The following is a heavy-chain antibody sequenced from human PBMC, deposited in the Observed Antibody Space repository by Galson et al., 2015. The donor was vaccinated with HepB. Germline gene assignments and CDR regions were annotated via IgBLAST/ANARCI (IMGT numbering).Heavy chain of an antibody. D-gene: IGHD4/OR15-4a*01. CDR3: ARGLSPVNMDV. J-gene: IGHJ6*02. CDR2: IIPILGIA. CDR1: GGTFSSYT. V-gene: IGHV1-69*02. Sequence: SVKVSCKASGGTFSSYTISWMRQAPGQGLEWMGRIIPILGIANYAQKFQGRVTITADKSTSTAYMELSSLRSEDTAVYYCARGLSPVNMDVWGQGTTVTVSS.